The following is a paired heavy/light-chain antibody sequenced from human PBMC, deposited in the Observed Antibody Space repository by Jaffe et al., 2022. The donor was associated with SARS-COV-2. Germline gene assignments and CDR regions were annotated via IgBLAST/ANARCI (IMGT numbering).Light chain of an antibody. CDR3: HQTYTTSWT. CDR1: QNISNY. Sequence: DIQMTQSPSSLSASVGDRIIITCRASQNISNYLNWYQLKPGKAPNLLFYSTSSFQTGVPSRFSSSGSGTDFTLTINNLQPEDFATYYCHQTYTTSWTFGQGTNVEI. V-gene: IGKV1-39*01. J-gene: IGKJ1*01. CDR2: STS.
Heavy chain of an antibody. CDR2: IYYSGHT. V-gene: IGHV4-61*01. D-gene: IGHD6-13*01. Sequence: QAQLQESGPGLVKPSETLSLTCTVSGDSVNSGSYYWSWIRQPPGKGLEWIGYIYYSGHTKYNPSLQSRVTISIDTSKHQFSLNLNSVTAADTAVYYCARAQYLASSWSRRDYYFMDVWGKGTTVTVSS. CDR3: ARAQYLASSWSRRDYYFMDV. CDR1: GDSVNSGSYY. J-gene: IGHJ6*03.